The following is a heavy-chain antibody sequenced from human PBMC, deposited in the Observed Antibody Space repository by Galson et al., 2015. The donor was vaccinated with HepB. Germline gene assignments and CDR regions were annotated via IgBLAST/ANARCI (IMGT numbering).Heavy chain of an antibody. CDR3: ATDPTSRWLFDY. CDR2: FDPEDGET. CDR1: GGTFSSYA. V-gene: IGHV1-24*01. D-gene: IGHD6-19*01. Sequence: SVKVSCKASGGTFSSYAISWVRQAPGQGLEWMGGFDPEDGETIYAQKFQGRVTMTEDTSTDTAYMELSSLRSEDTAVYYCATDPTSRWLFDYWGQGTLVTVSS. J-gene: IGHJ4*02.